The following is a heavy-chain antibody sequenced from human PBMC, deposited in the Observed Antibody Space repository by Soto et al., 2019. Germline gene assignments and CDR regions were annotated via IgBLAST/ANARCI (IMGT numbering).Heavy chain of an antibody. CDR2: ISAYNGNT. J-gene: IGHJ4*02. CDR1: GYTFTSYG. Sequence: ASVKVSCKASGYTFTSYGISWVRQAPGQGLEWMGWISAYNGNTNYAQKLQGRVTMTTDTSTSTAYMELRSLRSDDTAVYYCARDCVSCTNGVCYCFDYWGQGTLVTVSS. CDR3: ARDCVSCTNGVCYCFDY. D-gene: IGHD2-8*01. V-gene: IGHV1-18*01.